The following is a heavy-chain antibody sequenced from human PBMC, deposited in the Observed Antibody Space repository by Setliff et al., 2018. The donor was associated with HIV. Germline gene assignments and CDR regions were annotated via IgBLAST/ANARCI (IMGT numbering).Heavy chain of an antibody. CDR2: IYHSGST. J-gene: IGHJ3*02. D-gene: IGHD3-10*02. CDR3: ARPLTTSYYFWGDAFAI. CDR1: GYSISSGYY. Sequence: SETLSLTCTVSGYSISSGYYWGLIRQPPGKGLEWIGTIYHSGSTYYNPSLRSRLTISVDTSKNQFSLKLTSVTAADTAVYYCARPLTTSYYFWGDAFAIWGQGTMVTVSS. V-gene: IGHV4-38-2*02.